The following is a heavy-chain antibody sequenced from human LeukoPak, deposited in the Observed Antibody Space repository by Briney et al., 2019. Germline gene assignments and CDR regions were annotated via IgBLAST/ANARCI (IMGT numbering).Heavy chain of an antibody. D-gene: IGHD6-19*01. CDR1: GYTFTSYD. Sequence: ASVKVSCKASGYTFTSYDINWVRQATGQGLEWMGWMNPNSGNTGYAQKFQDRVTMTRNTSISTAYMELSSLGSEDTAVYYCARRAAGSGWYVRYYYYGMDVWGQGTTVTVSS. V-gene: IGHV1-8*01. CDR2: MNPNSGNT. CDR3: ARRAAGSGWYVRYYYYGMDV. J-gene: IGHJ6*02.